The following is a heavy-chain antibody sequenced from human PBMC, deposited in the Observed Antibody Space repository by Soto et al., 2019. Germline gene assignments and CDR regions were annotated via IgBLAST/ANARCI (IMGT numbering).Heavy chain of an antibody. J-gene: IGHJ5*01. CDR2: INAGTGNT. CDR1: GYTFSRYA. V-gene: IGHV1-3*01. D-gene: IGHD6-19*01. CDR3: ARDLQFRNWFDS. Sequence: GASVKVSCKASGYTFSRYAIHWVRQAPGQRLEWMGWINAGTGNTKYSQKFEGRVTLTTDTSANTVYMELSSLRFEDTALYYCARDLQFRNWFDSWGQGTLVTVSS.